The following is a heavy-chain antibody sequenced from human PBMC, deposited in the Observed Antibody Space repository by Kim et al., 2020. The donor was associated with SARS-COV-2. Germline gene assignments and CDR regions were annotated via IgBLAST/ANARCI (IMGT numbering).Heavy chain of an antibody. CDR1: GFTFSNYV. D-gene: IGHD7-27*01. J-gene: IGHJ4*02. CDR2: IAESDGRT. CDR3: ANRGLGWGFHDF. V-gene: IGHV3-23*01. Sequence: GGSLRLSCVASGFTFSNYVMNWIRQAPGKGLEWVSSIAESDGRTFYADSVKGRFTISRDNRKSTLYLQMNGLRVDDTAVYYCANRGLGWGFHDFWGQGTLITVSS.